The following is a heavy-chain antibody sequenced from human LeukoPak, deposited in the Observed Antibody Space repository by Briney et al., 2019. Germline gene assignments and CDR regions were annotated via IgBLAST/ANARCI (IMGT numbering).Heavy chain of an antibody. J-gene: IGHJ4*02. V-gene: IGHV1-18*01. D-gene: IGHD3-22*01. CDR3: AREPFDYYDSSGYYDY. Sequence: GASVKVSCKASGYTFTSYRISWVRQAPGQGLEWMGWIGAYNGNTNYEQKLQGRFTMTTDTSTSTAYMELRSLRSDDTAMYYCAREPFDYYDSSGYYDYWGQGTLVTVSS. CDR1: GYTFTSYR. CDR2: IGAYNGNT.